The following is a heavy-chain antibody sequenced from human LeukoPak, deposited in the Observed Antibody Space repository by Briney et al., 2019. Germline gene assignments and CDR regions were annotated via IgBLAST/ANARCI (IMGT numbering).Heavy chain of an antibody. V-gene: IGHV3-23*01. J-gene: IGHJ4*02. CDR2: ISNNGGYT. CDR1: GCTFSSSA. Sequence: GGSLRLSCAASGCTFSSSAMSWVRQAPGKGLEWVSAISNNGGYTYYADSVQGRFTISRDNSKSTLCLQMNSLRAEDTAVYYCAKYYYGSGSSRRPTFDYWGQGTLVTVSS. CDR3: AKYYYGSGSSRRPTFDY. D-gene: IGHD3-10*01.